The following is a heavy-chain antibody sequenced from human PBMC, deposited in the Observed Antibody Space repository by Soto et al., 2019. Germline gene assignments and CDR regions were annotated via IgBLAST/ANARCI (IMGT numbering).Heavy chain of an antibody. D-gene: IGHD3-16*02. V-gene: IGHV3-23*01. CDR3: ANSERIPTLYYDYVWGSYRFDY. Sequence: HPSETLSLTCTASGGSISSYYWSWIRQAPGKGLEWVSAISGSGGSTYYADSVKGRFTISRDNSKNTLYLQMNSLRAEDTAVYYCANSERIPTLYYDYVWGSYRFDYWGQGTLVTVSS. CDR2: ISGSGGST. CDR1: GGSISSYY. J-gene: IGHJ4*02.